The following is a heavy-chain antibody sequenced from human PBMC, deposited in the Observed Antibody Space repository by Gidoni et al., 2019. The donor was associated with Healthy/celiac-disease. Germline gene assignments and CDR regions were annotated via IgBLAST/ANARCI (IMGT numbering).Heavy chain of an antibody. V-gene: IGHV2-5*01. J-gene: IGHJ4*02. Sequence: QITLKESGPTLVKPTQTLTLTCTFSGFSLSSSGVGVGWIRQPPGKALEWLAGIYWNDDKRYRPSLKSRLTITKDTSKNQVVLTMTNMDPVDTATYFCTHTEGGSRYEGIDYWGQGALVTVSS. CDR1: GFSLSSSGVG. D-gene: IGHD6-13*01. CDR3: THTEGGSRYEGIDY. CDR2: IYWNDDK.